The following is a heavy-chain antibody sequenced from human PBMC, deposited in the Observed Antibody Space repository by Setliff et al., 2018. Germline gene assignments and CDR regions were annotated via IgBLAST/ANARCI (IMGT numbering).Heavy chain of an antibody. Sequence: SETLSLTCTVSDFSVGSVYYWGWIRQSPGKGLEWIASVYYSGTTYYNPSLKSRVTMSVDTSKSQFSLKLTSVTAADTAVYYCARAPRYFDSTGSYFDFWGQGLLVTVSS. J-gene: IGHJ4*02. CDR2: VYYSGTT. CDR3: ARAPRYFDSTGSYFDF. CDR1: DFSVGSVYY. D-gene: IGHD3-22*01. V-gene: IGHV4-38-2*02.